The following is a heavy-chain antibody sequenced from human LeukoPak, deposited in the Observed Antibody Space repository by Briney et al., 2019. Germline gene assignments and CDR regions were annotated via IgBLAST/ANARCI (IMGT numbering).Heavy chain of an antibody. V-gene: IGHV3-7*01. D-gene: IGHD1-26*01. CDR1: GFTFTCCW. Sequence: GVSLRLSCAASGFTFTCCWMSWLRQTPGKGLEWLASIKQDGREKFYADSGKGRFTISRDNAKNSLYLQVNSLRAEDTGVYYCARVPGRTRYFDSWGQGILVTVSS. CDR2: IKQDGREK. CDR3: ARVPGRTRYFDS. J-gene: IGHJ4*02.